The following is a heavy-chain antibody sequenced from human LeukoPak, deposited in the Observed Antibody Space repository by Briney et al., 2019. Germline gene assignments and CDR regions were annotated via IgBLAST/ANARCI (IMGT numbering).Heavy chain of an antibody. CDR2: ISSSSSYI. CDR1: GFTFSSYS. V-gene: IGHV3-21*01. J-gene: IGHJ4*02. Sequence: GGSLRLSCAASGFTFSSYSMTWVRQAPGKGLEWVSSISSSSSYIYYADSVKGRFTISRDNAKNSLYLQMNSLRAEDTAVYYCAMYYDSSGYIFDYWGQGTLVTVSS. CDR3: AMYYDSSGYIFDY. D-gene: IGHD3-22*01.